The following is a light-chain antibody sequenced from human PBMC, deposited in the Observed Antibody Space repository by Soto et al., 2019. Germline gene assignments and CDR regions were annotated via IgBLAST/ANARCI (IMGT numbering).Light chain of an antibody. J-gene: IGKJ1*01. Sequence: DMQVTQSPSTLSASVGDRVTITCRASQSIRNWLAWYQQKPGKAPKVLIYKASSLESGVPSRFSGSGSGTEFTLTISSLQPDDFATYYCQQYSSLGTFGQGTKVEIK. CDR1: QSIRNW. CDR2: KAS. CDR3: QQYSSLGT. V-gene: IGKV1-5*03.